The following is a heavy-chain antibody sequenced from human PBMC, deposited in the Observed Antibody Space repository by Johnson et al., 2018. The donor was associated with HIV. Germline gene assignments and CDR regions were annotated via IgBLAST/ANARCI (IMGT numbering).Heavy chain of an antibody. J-gene: IGHJ3*02. CDR3: ARGPAFDI. CDR2: ISTGGSP. CDR1: GFTVSDYY. Sequence: VQLVESGGGLVQPGGSLRLSCAASGFTVSDYYMSWVRQAPGKGLAWVSLISTGGSPYYADSVKDRFTISRDKSKNTLFLQMNGLRVEDTAVYYCARGPAFDIWGQGTMVIVSS. V-gene: IGHV3-66*01.